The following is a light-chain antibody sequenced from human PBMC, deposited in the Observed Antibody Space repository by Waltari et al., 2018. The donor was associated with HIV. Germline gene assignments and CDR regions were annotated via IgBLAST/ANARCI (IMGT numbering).Light chain of an antibody. V-gene: IGKV3-11*01. CDR1: QSVSRH. CDR3: QQRGTWPPVT. CDR2: ETS. J-gene: IGKJ4*01. Sequence: ELVLTQSPATLSVSPGERAILSCRASQSVSRHLAWYQQKSGQAQRLLIYETSTRAAGTPGRFTGSGSGTDFALTITGVEPADVAVYYCQQRGTWPPVTFGGGTKVEI.